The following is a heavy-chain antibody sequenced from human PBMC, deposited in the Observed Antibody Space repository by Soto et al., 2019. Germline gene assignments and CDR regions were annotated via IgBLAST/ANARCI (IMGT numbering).Heavy chain of an antibody. V-gene: IGHV4-34*01. CDR2: INHSGST. D-gene: IGHD3-10*01. CDR1: GGSFIGYY. CDR3: ARERTVRGVIRYGMDV. Sequence: SETLSLTCAVYGGSFIGYYWSWIRQPPGKGLEWIGEINHSGSTNHNPSLKSRVTISVDTSKNQFSLKLSSVTAADTAVYYCARERTVRGVIRYGMDVWGQGTTVTVSS. J-gene: IGHJ6*02.